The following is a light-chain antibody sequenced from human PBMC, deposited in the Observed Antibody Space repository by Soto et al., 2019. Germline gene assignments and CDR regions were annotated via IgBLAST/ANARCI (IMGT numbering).Light chain of an antibody. J-gene: IGLJ2*01. CDR2: RSD. CDR1: SSNIGSNH. Sequence: QSVLTHPPSASGTPGQRVTISCSGSSSNIGSNHVYWYQQFPGMAPKLLMYRSDQRPTWVPDRFSGSKSGTSASLAISGLRSDDEADYYCSARDDILSGVVFGGGTKLTVL. CDR3: SARDDILSGVV. V-gene: IGLV1-47*01.